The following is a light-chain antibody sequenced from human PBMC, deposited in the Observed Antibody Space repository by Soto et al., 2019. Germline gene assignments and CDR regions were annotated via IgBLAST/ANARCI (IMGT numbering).Light chain of an antibody. CDR3: QRYSSGT. CDR1: QSISRW. CDR2: DAS. J-gene: IGKJ1*01. V-gene: IGKV1-5*01. Sequence: DIQMTQSPSTLSASVGDRVTITCRASQSISRWLAWYQQKPGKAPQLLIYDASSLESGAPPRFRGTGSGTVVTPTISSLQRDDFAIYFCQRYSSGTFGQGTQVEVK.